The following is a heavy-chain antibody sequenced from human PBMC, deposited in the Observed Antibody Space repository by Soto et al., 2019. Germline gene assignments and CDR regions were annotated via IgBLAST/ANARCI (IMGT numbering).Heavy chain of an antibody. CDR3: AGHSSGVPGYYYGMDV. Sequence: ASVKVSCKASGYTFTSYGISWVRQAPGQGLEWMGGISAYNGTANYAQKFQGRVTITTDASTNTAYMELRSLRSEDTAVYYCAGHSSGVPGYYYGMDVWGQGTTVTVSS. CDR1: GYTFTSYG. J-gene: IGHJ6*02. D-gene: IGHD3-22*01. CDR2: ISAYNGTA. V-gene: IGHV1-18*01.